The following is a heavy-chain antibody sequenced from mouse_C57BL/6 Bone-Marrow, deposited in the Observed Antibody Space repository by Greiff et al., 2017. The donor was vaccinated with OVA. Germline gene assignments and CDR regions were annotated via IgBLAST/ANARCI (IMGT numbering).Heavy chain of an antibody. V-gene: IGHV1-64*01. D-gene: IGHD2-2*01. CDR1: GYTFTSYW. CDR2: IHPNSGST. J-gene: IGHJ1*03. CDR3: ARWGVTTWYFDV. Sequence: VKLQQPGAELVKPGASVKLSCKASGYTFTSYWMHWVKQRPGQGLEWIGMIHPNSGSTNYNEKFKSKATLTVDKSSSTAYMQLSSLTSEDSAVYYCARWGVTTWYFDVWGTGTTVTVSS.